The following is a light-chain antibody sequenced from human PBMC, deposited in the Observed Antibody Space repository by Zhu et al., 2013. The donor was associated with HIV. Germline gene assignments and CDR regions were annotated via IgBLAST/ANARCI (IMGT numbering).Light chain of an antibody. CDR2: GAS. J-gene: IGKJ4*01. CDR3: QQYGRSPLT. Sequence: EIVLTQSPATLSVSPGERATLSCRASQTVSSHLAWYQQKPGQAPRLLIYGASSRATGIPDRFSGSGSGTDFSLTISRVEPEDFAVYYCQQYGRSPLTFGGGTTVEIK. CDR1: QTVSSH. V-gene: IGKV3-20*01.